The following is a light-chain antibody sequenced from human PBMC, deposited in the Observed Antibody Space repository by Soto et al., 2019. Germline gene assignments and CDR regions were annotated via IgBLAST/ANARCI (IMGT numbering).Light chain of an antibody. CDR2: DAS. CDR3: QQRSNWPLT. CDR1: QSISTD. J-gene: IGKJ4*01. V-gene: IGKV3-11*01. Sequence: EIVLTQSPATLSLSPGERATLSCRASQSISTDLAWYQQKPGQAPRLVIYDASTRATGIPTRFSGSGSGTDFTLTVSNLEPEDFAVYYCQQRSNWPLTFGGGTKVDIK.